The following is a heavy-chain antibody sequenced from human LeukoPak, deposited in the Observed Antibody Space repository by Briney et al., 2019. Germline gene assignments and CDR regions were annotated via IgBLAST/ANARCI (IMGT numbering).Heavy chain of an antibody. V-gene: IGHV1-69*04. CDR3: ARDHCSRGSCLGGH. CDR1: GDTFITYT. J-gene: IGHJ4*02. Sequence: SVKVSCKASGDTFITYTFSWVRQAPGQGLEWMGRVIPSLDVSNYAEKFQGRVTINADKSSSTTYMELTSLRSEDTAMYYCARDHCSRGSCLGGHWGQGTLVTVSS. D-gene: IGHD2-15*01. CDR2: VIPSLDVS.